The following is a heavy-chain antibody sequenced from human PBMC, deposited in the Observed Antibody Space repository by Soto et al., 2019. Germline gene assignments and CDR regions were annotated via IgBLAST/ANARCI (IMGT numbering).Heavy chain of an antibody. D-gene: IGHD3-10*01. CDR1: GYTFTTYD. CDR2: MNPNSGNT. V-gene: IGHV1-8*01. CDR3: ARRGGPGSGGKDAFDI. Sequence: QVQLVQSGAEVKKPGASVKVSCKASGYTFTTYDINWVRQATGQGLEWMGWMNPNSGNTGYAQKFQDRVTMTRNTSLPTAYMVLRSVRSEDTAVYYCARRGGPGSGGKDAFDIWGQGTMVTVSS. J-gene: IGHJ3*02.